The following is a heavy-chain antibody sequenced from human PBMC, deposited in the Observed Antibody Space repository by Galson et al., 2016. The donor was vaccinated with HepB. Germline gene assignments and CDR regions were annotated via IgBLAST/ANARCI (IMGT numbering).Heavy chain of an antibody. D-gene: IGHD3-22*01. CDR3: ARAGVAYETSGYFYGQLDY. V-gene: IGHV3-48*02. CDR1: EFSFRSYS. Sequence: SLRLSCAASEFSFRSYSMNWVRQAPGKGLEWLSSITAGGNTIHYADSVKGRFTISRDNAKSSLYLQMNSLRDDDTAVYFCARAGVAYETSGYFYGQLDYWSQGTLVIVSS. J-gene: IGHJ4*02. CDR2: ITAGGNTI.